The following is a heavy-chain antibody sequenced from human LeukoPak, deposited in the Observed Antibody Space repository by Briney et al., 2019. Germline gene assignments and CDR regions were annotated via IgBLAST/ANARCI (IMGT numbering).Heavy chain of an antibody. CDR1: GFTFSSYS. CDR2: ISSSSSTI. Sequence: GGSLRLSCAASGFTFSSYSMNWVRQAPGKGLEWVSYISSSSSTIYYADSVKGRFTISRDNAKNSLYLQMNSLRAEDTAVYYCARDQTSGAPTDFDYWGQGTLVTVSS. CDR3: ARDQTSGAPTDFDY. J-gene: IGHJ4*02. D-gene: IGHD2-2*01. V-gene: IGHV3-48*01.